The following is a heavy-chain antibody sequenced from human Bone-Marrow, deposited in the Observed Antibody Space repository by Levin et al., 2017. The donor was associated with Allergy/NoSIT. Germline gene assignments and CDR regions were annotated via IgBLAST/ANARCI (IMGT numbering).Heavy chain of an antibody. V-gene: IGHV5-10-1*01. J-gene: IGHJ4*02. CDR3: ATLPYCGAACNSGDFDD. D-gene: IGHD2-21*02. Sequence: KVSCQGSGYNFATYWINWVRQMPGKGLEWMGRIDPVDSTTIYSPSFQGHVTMPTDRSITTAYLQWSSLKASDSAMYYCATLPYCGAACNSGDFDDWGQGTLVTVSS. CDR2: IDPVDSTT. CDR1: GYNFATYW.